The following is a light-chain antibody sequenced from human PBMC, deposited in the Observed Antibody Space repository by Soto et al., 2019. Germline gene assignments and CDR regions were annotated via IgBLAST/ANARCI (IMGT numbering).Light chain of an antibody. CDR3: NSFTDSGTDV. J-gene: IGLJ1*01. Sequence: QSVLTQPASVSGSPGQSIAVSCTGTSSDVGGYNYVSWYQQRPGKGPKLILYDVSSRPSGVSNRFSGSKSGNTASLTITGLQAEDEADYFCNSFTDSGTDVFGTGTKVTVL. CDR1: SSDVGGYNY. CDR2: DVS. V-gene: IGLV2-14*01.